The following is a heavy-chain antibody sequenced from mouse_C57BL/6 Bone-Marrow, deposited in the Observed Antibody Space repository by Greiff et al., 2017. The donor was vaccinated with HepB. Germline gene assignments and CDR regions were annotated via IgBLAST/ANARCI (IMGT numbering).Heavy chain of an antibody. CDR2: IWSGGST. Sequence: QVQLQQSGPGLVQPSQSLSITCTVSGFSLTSYGVHWVRQSPGKGLEWLGVIWSGGSTDYNAAFISRLSISKDNSKSQVFFKMNSLQADDTAIYYCARVYGSAWFAYWGQGTLVTVSA. CDR1: GFSLTSYG. J-gene: IGHJ3*01. D-gene: IGHD1-1*01. V-gene: IGHV2-2*01. CDR3: ARVYGSAWFAY.